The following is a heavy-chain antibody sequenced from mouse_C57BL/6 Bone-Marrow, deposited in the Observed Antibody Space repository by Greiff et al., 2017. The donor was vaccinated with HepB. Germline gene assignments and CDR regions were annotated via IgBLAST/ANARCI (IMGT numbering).Heavy chain of an antibody. CDR1: GFTFHTSA. CDR3: ERGGPSAMDY. J-gene: IGHJ4*01. CDR2: IRSKSSNYAT. Sequence: EVKLVESGGGLVQPKGSLKLSCAASGFTFHTSAMHWVRQAPGKGLEWVARIRSKSSNYATYYADSVKDRFTISRDDSQSMLYLQMNKLKTEDTAMYDCERGGPSAMDYWGQGTSVTVSS. V-gene: IGHV10-3*01.